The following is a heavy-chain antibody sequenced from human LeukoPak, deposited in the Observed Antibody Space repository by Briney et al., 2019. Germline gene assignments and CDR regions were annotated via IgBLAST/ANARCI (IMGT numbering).Heavy chain of an antibody. J-gene: IGHJ2*01. V-gene: IGHV3-74*01. CDR3: ARAKPADFDL. Sequence: GGSLRLSGEASGFTFNTYWIHWVRQAPGKGLVWVSRVNEDGSETNYADSVKGRLTISRDNAKNTAYLEMDSLRVEDTAVYYCARAKPADFDLWGRGTLLTVSS. CDR2: VNEDGSET. CDR1: GFTFNTYW.